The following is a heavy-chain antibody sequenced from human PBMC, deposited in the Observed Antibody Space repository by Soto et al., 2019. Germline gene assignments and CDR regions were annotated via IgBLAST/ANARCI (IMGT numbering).Heavy chain of an antibody. D-gene: IGHD3-3*01. V-gene: IGHV4-39*01. CDR2: VYYSGNT. Sequence: TSETLSLTCTVSGGSISSSNSYWGWIRQPPGKGLEWIGSVYYSGNTFYNPSLNSRVTISVDTSKNEFSLKQSSVTAADTAVYYCARLREGRCKVSQGVGKDYYYYSMDVWGKGTTVTVSS. J-gene: IGHJ6*03. CDR3: ARLREGRCKVSQGVGKDYYYYSMDV. CDR1: GGSISSSNSY.